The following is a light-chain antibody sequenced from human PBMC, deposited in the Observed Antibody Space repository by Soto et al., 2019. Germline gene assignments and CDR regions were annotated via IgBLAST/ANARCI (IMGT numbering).Light chain of an antibody. J-gene: IGKJ2*01. CDR1: QSVSRNY. Sequence: DILLTQSPSTLSLSPGDKATLSCRASQSVSRNYLAWYQQHPGQAPRLLIYGASSRATGMPERFSGSGSGTDFTLIISRLEPEDFAVYFCQQYGSSPPYTFGQGTKVDIK. CDR2: GAS. CDR3: QQYGSSPPYT. V-gene: IGKV3-20*01.